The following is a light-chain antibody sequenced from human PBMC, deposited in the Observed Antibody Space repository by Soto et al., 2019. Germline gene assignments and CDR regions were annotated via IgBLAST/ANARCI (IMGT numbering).Light chain of an antibody. Sequence: QSALTQPASVSGSPGQSITISCTGTSTDVGGYNYVSWYQQHPGSVPKLLIYDVTNRPSGVSNRFSGSKSGNTASLTISGLQAEDEADYSCNSFSSGGPVVFGGGTKLTVL. CDR2: DVT. J-gene: IGLJ3*02. V-gene: IGLV2-14*01. CDR3: NSFSSGGPVV. CDR1: STDVGGYNY.